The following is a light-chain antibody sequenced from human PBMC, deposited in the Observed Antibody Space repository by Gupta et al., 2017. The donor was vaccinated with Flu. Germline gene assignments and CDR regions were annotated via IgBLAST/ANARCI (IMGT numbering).Light chain of an antibody. J-gene: IGKJ1*01. Sequence: DAVMTQLPLSLPVTLGQPASISCRSSESLVYSDGDSYGCWFHQRPCQSPRRLIYKASNRDSGVPDRISGSGSGTDFTLTISRLEAEDVGVYYCMHSTRWPWTFGQGTKVEI. CDR2: KAS. CDR1: ESLVYSDGDSY. V-gene: IGKV2-30*01. CDR3: MHSTRWPWT.